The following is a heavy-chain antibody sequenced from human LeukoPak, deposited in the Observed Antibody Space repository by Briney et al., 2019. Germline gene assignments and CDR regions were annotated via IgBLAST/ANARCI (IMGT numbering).Heavy chain of an antibody. Sequence: SETLSLTCAVYGGSFSGYYWSWIRQPPGKGLEWIGEINHSGSTNYNPSLKSRVTISVDTSKNQFSLKLSSVTAADTAVYYCARGPGIAAAGTGYFDYWGQGTLVTVFS. CDR2: INHSGST. D-gene: IGHD6-13*01. V-gene: IGHV4-34*01. J-gene: IGHJ4*02. CDR3: ARGPGIAAAGTGYFDY. CDR1: GGSFSGYY.